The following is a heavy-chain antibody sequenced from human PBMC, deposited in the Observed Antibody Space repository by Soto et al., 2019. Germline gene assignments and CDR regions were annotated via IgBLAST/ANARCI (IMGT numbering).Heavy chain of an antibody. CDR3: ARTSEFSFDY. J-gene: IGHJ4*02. V-gene: IGHV4-59*08. CDR1: GGSISSYY. D-gene: IGHD3-10*01. Sequence: PSETLSLTCTVSGGSISSYYWSWIRQPPGKGLEWIGYIYYSGSTNYNPSLKSRVTISVETSKNQFSLKLSSVTAADTAVYYCARTSEFSFDYWGQGTLVTVSS. CDR2: IYYSGST.